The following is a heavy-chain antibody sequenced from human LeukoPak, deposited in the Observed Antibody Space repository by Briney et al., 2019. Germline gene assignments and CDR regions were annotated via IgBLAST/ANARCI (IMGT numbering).Heavy chain of an antibody. CDR1: GFTFSSYS. CDR2: INSDGSST. V-gene: IGHV3-74*01. J-gene: IGHJ4*02. CDR3: ARWDYYDSSGYSR. D-gene: IGHD3-22*01. Sequence: GGSLRLSCAASGFTFSSYSMNWVRQAPGKGLVWVSRINSDGSSTSYADSVKGRFTISRDNAKNTLYLQMNSLRAEDTAVYYCARWDYYDSSGYSRWGQGTLVTVSS.